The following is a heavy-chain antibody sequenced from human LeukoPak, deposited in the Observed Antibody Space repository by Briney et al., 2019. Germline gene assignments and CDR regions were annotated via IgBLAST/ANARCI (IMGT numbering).Heavy chain of an antibody. D-gene: IGHD3-10*02. J-gene: IGHJ6*04. CDR1: GFTFSSYE. Sequence: GGSLRLSCAASGFTFSSYEMNWVRQAPGKGLEWVSYISSSGSTIYYADSVKGRFTISRDNAKNSLYLQMNSLRAEDTAVYYCAQLGITMIGGVWGKGTTVTISS. V-gene: IGHV3-48*03. CDR3: AQLGITMIGGV. CDR2: ISSSGSTI.